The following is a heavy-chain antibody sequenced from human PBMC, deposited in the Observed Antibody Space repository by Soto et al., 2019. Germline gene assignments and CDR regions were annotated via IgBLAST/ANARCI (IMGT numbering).Heavy chain of an antibody. D-gene: IGHD1-1*01. Sequence: PSETLSLTCTVSGGSISSYYWSWIRQPPGKGLEWIGYIYYSGSTNYNPSLKSRVTISVDTSKNQFSLKLSSVTAADTAVYYCARSDQRGGTAVKVAYDAFDIWGQGTMVTVSS. CDR2: IYYSGST. CDR3: ARSDQRGGTAVKVAYDAFDI. CDR1: GGSISSYY. J-gene: IGHJ3*02. V-gene: IGHV4-59*08.